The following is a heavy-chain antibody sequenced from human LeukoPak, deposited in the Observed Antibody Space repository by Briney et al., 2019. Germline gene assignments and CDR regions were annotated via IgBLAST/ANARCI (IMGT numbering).Heavy chain of an antibody. V-gene: IGHV4-59*11. J-gene: IGHJ4*02. CDR2: IYYSGST. CDR3: ARGFVVYYFDY. CDR1: GGSISSHY. D-gene: IGHD2-21*01. Sequence: KSSETLSLTCTVSGGSISSHYWSWIRQPPGKGLEWIGYIYYSGSTNYNPSLKSRVTISVDTSKNQFSLKLTSVTAADTAVYYCARGFVVYYFDYWGQGTLVTVSS.